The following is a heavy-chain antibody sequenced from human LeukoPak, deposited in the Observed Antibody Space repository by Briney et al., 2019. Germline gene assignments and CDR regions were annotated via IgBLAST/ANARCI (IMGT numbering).Heavy chain of an antibody. D-gene: IGHD6-19*01. Sequence: PSETLSLTCTVSGGSIGGDYWTWIRQPPGKGLQYIGYIYHTGATNYNPSLKSRVTVSVDTSKNQLSLKLNSVTAADTAVYFCAKYGKSGWSIDNWGQGTLVTVSS. CDR2: IYHTGAT. J-gene: IGHJ4*02. CDR1: GGSIGGDY. V-gene: IGHV4-4*08. CDR3: AKYGKSGWSIDN.